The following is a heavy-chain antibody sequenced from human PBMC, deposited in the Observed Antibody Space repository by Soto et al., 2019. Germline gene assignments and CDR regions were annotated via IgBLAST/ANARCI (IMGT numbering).Heavy chain of an antibody. D-gene: IGHD4-17*01. V-gene: IGHV3-15*07. CDR1: GFTFSNAW. CDR3: TLPYGDYDVTDY. CDR2: IKSKTDGGTT. J-gene: IGHJ4*02. Sequence: GSLRISCAASGFTFSNAWMNWVRQAPGKGLEWVGRIKSKTDGGTTDYAAPVKGRFTISRDDSKNTLYLQMNSLKTEDTAVYYCTLPYGDYDVTDYWGQGTLVTVSS.